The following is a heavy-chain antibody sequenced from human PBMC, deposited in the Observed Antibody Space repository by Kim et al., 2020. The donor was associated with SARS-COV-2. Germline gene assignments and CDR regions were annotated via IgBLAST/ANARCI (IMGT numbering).Heavy chain of an antibody. CDR2: VHHSGET. J-gene: IGHJ4*02. Sequence: SETLSLTCTMSGDSISGYYWGWIRQPPGKGLEWIGYVHHSGETDYNPTLMGRLTISGDSSKNQFSLRLNSVTAADTAFYYCVTGAGGLIDYWGQGTLVA. CDR3: VTGAGGLIDY. CDR1: GDSISGYY. D-gene: IGHD3-9*01. V-gene: IGHV4-59*03.